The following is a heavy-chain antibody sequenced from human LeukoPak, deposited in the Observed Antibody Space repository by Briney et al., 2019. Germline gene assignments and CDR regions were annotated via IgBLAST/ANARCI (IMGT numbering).Heavy chain of an antibody. D-gene: IGHD3-3*01. J-gene: IGHJ3*02. CDR3: ARSIFGVVTDDAFDI. CDR2: IYYSGST. Sequence: SQTLSLTCTVSGGSISSGGYYWSWIRQHPGKGLEWIGYIYYSGSTYYNPSLKSRVTISVDTSKNQFSLKLSSVTAADTAVYYCARSIFGVVTDDAFDIWGQGTVVTVSS. V-gene: IGHV4-31*03. CDR1: GGSISSGGYY.